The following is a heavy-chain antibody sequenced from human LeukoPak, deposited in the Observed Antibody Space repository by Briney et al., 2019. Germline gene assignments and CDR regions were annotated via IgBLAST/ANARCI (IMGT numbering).Heavy chain of an antibody. V-gene: IGHV3-23*01. Sequence: PGGSLRLSCAASGFTFSSYAMGWVRRAPGKGLEWVSGISGSGGSTYYADSVKGRFTISRDNSKNTLYLQMNSLRAEDTAVYYCARAQVTGVDAVEIWGQRTKVPRTS. J-gene: IGHJ3*02. CDR2: ISGSGGST. CDR3: ARAQVTGVDAVEI. D-gene: IGHD2-21*02. CDR1: GFTFSSYA.